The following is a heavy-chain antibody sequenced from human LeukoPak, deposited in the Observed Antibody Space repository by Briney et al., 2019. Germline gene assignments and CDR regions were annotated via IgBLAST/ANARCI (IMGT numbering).Heavy chain of an antibody. D-gene: IGHD3-22*01. V-gene: IGHV4-59*12. J-gene: IGHJ4*02. CDR3: AREKIGFDY. Sequence: PSETLSLTWTLSGGSINGYYWSWIRQSPEKGLEWIGYIYYRGSTNYNPSLKSRVTISVDTSKNQFSLKLSSVTAADTAVYYCAREKIGFDYWGQGTLVTVSS. CDR2: IYYRGST. CDR1: GGSINGYY.